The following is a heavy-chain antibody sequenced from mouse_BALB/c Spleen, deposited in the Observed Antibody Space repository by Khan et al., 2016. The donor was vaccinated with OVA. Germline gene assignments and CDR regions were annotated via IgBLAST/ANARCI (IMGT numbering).Heavy chain of an antibody. Sequence: EVQLQESGPGLVKPSQSLSLTCTVTGYSITSDYAWNWIRQFPGNKLEWMGYISYSGSTSYNPSLKSRISITRATSKNQFFLELNSVTTEDTATYNCARSIMANWGQGTTLTVSS. CDR2: ISYSGST. CDR3: ARSIMAN. V-gene: IGHV3-2*02. J-gene: IGHJ2*01. CDR1: GYSITSDYA.